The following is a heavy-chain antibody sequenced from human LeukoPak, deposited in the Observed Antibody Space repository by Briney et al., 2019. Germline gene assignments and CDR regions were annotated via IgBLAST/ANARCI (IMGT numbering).Heavy chain of an antibody. V-gene: IGHV3-20*04. CDR3: AKDRAAAAGMPDY. CDR2: INWNGGST. D-gene: IGHD6-13*01. Sequence: RPGGSLRLSCAASGFTFGNYGMSWVRQAPGKGLEWVSGINWNGGSTGYADSVEGRFTISRDNAKNSLYLQMNSLRAEDTALYYCAKDRAAAAGMPDYWGQGTLVTVSS. CDR1: GFTFGNYG. J-gene: IGHJ4*02.